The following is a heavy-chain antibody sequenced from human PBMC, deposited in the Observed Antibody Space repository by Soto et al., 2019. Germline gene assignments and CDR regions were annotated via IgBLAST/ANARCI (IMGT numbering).Heavy chain of an antibody. CDR1: GFTFSSYA. J-gene: IGHJ4*02. CDR3: ARDFYGGYTYGPGDY. CDR2: ISYDGSNK. V-gene: IGHV3-30-3*01. Sequence: GGSLRLSCAASGFTFSSYAMHWVRQAPGKGLEWVAVISYDGSNKYYVDSVKGRFTISRDNAKRSLYLQMKSLRAEDTAVYYCARDFYGGYTYGPGDYWGQGALVTVSS. D-gene: IGHD5-18*01.